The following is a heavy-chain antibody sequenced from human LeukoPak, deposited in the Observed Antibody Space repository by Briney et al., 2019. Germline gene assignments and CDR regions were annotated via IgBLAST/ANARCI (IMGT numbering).Heavy chain of an antibody. Sequence: PSETLSLTCAVYGGSLSGYYWSWIRQPPGKGLEWIGEINHSGSTNYNPSLKSRVTISVDTSKNQFSLKLSSVTAADTAVYYCARGADILTGYYYYGMDVWGKGTTVTVSS. CDR2: INHSGST. J-gene: IGHJ6*04. D-gene: IGHD3-9*01. CDR1: GGSLSGYY. CDR3: ARGADILTGYYYYGMDV. V-gene: IGHV4-34*01.